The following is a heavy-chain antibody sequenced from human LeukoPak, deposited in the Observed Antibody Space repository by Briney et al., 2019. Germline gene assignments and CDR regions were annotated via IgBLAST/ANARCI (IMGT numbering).Heavy chain of an antibody. J-gene: IGHJ4*02. CDR3: ARRNHYDRKEIDY. CDR2: ISWNSGSI. Sequence: QPGRSLRLSCAASGFTFDDYAMHWVRQAPGKGLEWVSGISWNSGSIDYADSVKGRFAISRDNAKNSLYLQMNSLRAEDMALYYCARRNHYDRKEIDYWGQGTLVTVSS. D-gene: IGHD3-16*01. V-gene: IGHV3-9*03. CDR1: GFTFDDYA.